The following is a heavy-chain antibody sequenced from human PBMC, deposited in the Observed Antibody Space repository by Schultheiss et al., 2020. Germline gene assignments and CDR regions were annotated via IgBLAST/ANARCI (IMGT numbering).Heavy chain of an antibody. CDR3: ARDRISSWTSDY. CDR1: GFTVSSNY. V-gene: IGHV3-21*01. J-gene: IGHJ4*02. CDR2: ISSSSSYI. D-gene: IGHD6-13*01. Sequence: GGSLRLSCAASGFTVSSNYMSWVRQAPGKGLEWVSSISSSSSYIYYADSVKGRFTISRDNAKNSLYLQMNSLRAEDTALYYCARDRISSWTSDYWGQGTLVTVSS.